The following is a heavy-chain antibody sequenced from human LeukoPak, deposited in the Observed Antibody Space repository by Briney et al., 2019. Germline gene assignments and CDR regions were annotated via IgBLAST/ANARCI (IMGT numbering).Heavy chain of an antibody. CDR1: RFTFNTYA. J-gene: IGHJ4*02. CDR2: ISGNGDIT. CDR3: ARVKRDCSGGTCYSYDY. V-gene: IGHV3-23*01. D-gene: IGHD2-15*01. Sequence: GGSLRLSCAASRFTFNTYAVTWVRQAPGKGLEWVSAISGNGDITYYADSVRGRFTISRDNSKNTLYLQMNSLRAEDTAVYYCARVKRDCSGGTCYSYDYWGQGTLVTVSS.